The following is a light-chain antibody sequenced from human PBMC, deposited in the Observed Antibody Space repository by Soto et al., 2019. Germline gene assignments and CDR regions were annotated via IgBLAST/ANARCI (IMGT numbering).Light chain of an antibody. Sequence: QSALTQPPSASGSPGQSVTISCTGTINDVGGYNYVSWYQQLPGKAPKLMIYEVTKRPSGVPDRFSGSKSGNTASLTVSGLQAEDEADYYCSSYAGSNRLGLFGGGTKLTVL. J-gene: IGLJ3*02. CDR3: SSYAGSNRLGL. CDR1: INDVGGYNY. V-gene: IGLV2-8*01. CDR2: EVT.